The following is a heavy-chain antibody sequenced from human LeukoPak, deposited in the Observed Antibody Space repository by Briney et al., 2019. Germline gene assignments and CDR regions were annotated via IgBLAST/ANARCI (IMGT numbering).Heavy chain of an antibody. D-gene: IGHD3-22*01. J-gene: IGHJ4*02. Sequence: GSSLRLSCAASGFTSDDYAMHWGRRAPGKGLKGCSGISWDSGSIGYADQFKGRFTISRATAKNSAYMEMSSPRSEDTALYYCAKGGGGTYYYDSSGYDYWGQGNLVTVSS. CDR2: ISWDSGSI. CDR3: AKGGGGTYYYDSSGYDY. CDR1: GFTSDDYA. V-gene: IGHV3-9*02.